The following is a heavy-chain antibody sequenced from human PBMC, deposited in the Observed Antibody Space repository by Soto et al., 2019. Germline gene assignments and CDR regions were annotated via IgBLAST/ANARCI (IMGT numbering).Heavy chain of an antibody. D-gene: IGHD2-2*01. J-gene: IGHJ4*02. CDR3: ARGCSSTSCLFDY. Sequence: PSETLSLTCTVSCGSISSYYWSWIRQPPGKGLEWIGYIYYSGSTNYNPSLKSRVTISVDTSKNQFSLKLSSVTAADTAVYYCARGCSSTSCLFDYWGQGTLVTVS. V-gene: IGHV4-59*01. CDR2: IYYSGST. CDR1: CGSISSYY.